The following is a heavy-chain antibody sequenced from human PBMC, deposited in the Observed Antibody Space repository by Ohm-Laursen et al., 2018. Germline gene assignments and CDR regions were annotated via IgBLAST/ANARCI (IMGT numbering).Heavy chain of an antibody. CDR1: GFTFTNYG. CDR3: ARMAPVVVTAIPSPYYYYGMDV. J-gene: IGHJ6*02. V-gene: IGHV3-48*04. CDR2: IGSTGVTT. D-gene: IGHD2-21*02. Sequence: GSLRLSCAASGFTFTNYGMSWVRQAPGKGLDWVSAIGSTGVTTYYADSVKGRFTISRDNAKNSLYLQMNSLRAEDTAVYYCARMAPVVVTAIPSPYYYYGMDVWGQGTTVTVSS.